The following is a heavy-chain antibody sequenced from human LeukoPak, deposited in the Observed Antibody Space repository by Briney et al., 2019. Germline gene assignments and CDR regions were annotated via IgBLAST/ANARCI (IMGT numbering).Heavy chain of an antibody. CDR2: INPSGGST. Sequence: ASVKVSCKASGGTFSSYAISWVRQAPGQGLEWMGIINPSGGSTSYAQKFQGRVTMTRDTSTSTVYMELSSLRSEDTAVYYCARDLRGIDTFDYWGQGTLVTVSS. J-gene: IGHJ4*02. V-gene: IGHV1-46*01. D-gene: IGHD5-12*01. CDR1: GGTFSSYA. CDR3: ARDLRGIDTFDY.